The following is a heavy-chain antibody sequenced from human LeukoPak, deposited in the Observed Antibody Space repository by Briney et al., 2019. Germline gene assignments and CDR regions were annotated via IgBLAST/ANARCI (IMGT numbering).Heavy chain of an antibody. Sequence: ASVKVSCKASGGTFSSYAISWVRQAPGQGLEWMGRIIPIFGTANYAQKFQGRVTITTDESTSTAYMELSSLRSEDTAVYYCAREKNDYSNKWGSFDPWGQGTLVTVPS. V-gene: IGHV1-69*05. CDR1: GGTFSSYA. D-gene: IGHD4-11*01. CDR2: IIPIFGTA. CDR3: AREKNDYSNKWGSFDP. J-gene: IGHJ5*02.